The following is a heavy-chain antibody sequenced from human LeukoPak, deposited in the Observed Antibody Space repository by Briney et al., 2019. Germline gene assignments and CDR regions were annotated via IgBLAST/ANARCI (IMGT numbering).Heavy chain of an antibody. CDR1: GYTFTSYD. J-gene: IGHJ4*02. CDR3: ASPALDSSGYYYPY. D-gene: IGHD3-22*01. V-gene: IGHV1-8*03. CDR2: MNPNSGNT. Sequence: ASVKVSCKASGYTFTSYDINWVRQATGQGLEWMGWMNPNSGNTGYAQKFQGRVTITRNTSISTAYMELSSLRSEDTAVYYCASPALDSSGYYYPYWGQGTLVTVSS.